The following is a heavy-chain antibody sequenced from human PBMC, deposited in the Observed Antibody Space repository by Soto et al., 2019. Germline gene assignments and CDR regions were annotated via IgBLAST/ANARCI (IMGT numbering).Heavy chain of an antibody. D-gene: IGHD6-25*01. J-gene: IGHJ3*02. CDR2: IYRGRAT. CDR1: GFSVSNTY. CDR3: ARDRSDSSRADSFDI. V-gene: IGHV3-53*01. Sequence: GGSLRLSCAVSGFSVSNTYMSWVRQAPGKGLEWISVIYRGRATYYADSVKGRFTISRDDSRNTVYLQMNSLTTEVTAVYFCARDRSDSSRADSFDIWGQGTMVTVSS.